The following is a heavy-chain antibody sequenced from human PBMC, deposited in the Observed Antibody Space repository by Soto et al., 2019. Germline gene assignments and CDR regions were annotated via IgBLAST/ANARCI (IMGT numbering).Heavy chain of an antibody. CDR1: GYTFTSYG. J-gene: IGHJ3*02. Sequence: ASVKVSCKASGYTFTSYGISWVRQAPGQGLEWMGWISVYNGNTNYAQKLQGRVTMTRDTSTSTAYMELSSLRSEDTAVYYCAAHYGDYEGAAFDIWGQGTMVTVSS. CDR2: ISVYNGNT. V-gene: IGHV1-18*01. CDR3: AAHYGDYEGAAFDI. D-gene: IGHD4-17*01.